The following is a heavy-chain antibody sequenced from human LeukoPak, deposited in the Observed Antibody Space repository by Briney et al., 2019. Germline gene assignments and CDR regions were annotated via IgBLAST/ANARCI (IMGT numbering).Heavy chain of an antibody. D-gene: IGHD3-10*01. CDR1: GFTFSSYW. J-gene: IGHJ4*02. CDR2: IDTDGSST. V-gene: IGHV3-74*01. CDR3: ARDQGYYYGSGSYSDY. Sequence: GGSLRLSCAASGFTFSSYWMHWVRQAPGKGLVWVSRIDTDGSSTSYADSVKGRFTISRDNAKNTLCLQMNSLRAEDTAVYYCARDQGYYYGSGSYSDYWGQGTLVTVSS.